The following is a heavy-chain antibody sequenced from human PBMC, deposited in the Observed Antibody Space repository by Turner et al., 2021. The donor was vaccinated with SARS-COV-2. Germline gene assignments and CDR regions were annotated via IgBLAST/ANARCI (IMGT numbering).Heavy chain of an antibody. J-gene: IGHJ4*02. CDR2: IIPILGIA. D-gene: IGHD4-17*01. CDR1: GGTFCSYA. V-gene: IGHV1-69*10. CDR3: ARDDGDYPLGY. Sequence: QVQLVQSGAEVKKPGCSVKVSCKASGGTFCSYAISWVRQAPGQGREGMGEIIPILGIANYAQKGQGRVTITADKSTSTAYMGLSSLRSEDTAVYYCARDDGDYPLGYWGQGTLVTVSS.